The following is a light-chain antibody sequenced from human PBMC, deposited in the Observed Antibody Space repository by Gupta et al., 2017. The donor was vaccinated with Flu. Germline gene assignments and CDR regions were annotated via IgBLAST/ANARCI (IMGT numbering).Light chain of an antibody. CDR3: AAWDDSLSGLV. V-gene: IGLV1-47*01. CDR1: SSNIGNNY. Sequence: QSVLSQPPSASGTPGQMVTISCSGSSSNIGNNYVFWYQHFPGTAPKLLVSRSNERPSGVPDRFSGSKSGTSASLAISGLRSEEEGDYYCAAWDDSLSGLVFGGGTKLTVV. CDR2: RSN. J-gene: IGLJ2*01.